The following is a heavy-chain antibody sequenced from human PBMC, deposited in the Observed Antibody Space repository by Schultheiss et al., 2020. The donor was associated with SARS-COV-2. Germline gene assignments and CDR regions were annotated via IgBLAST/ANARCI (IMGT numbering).Heavy chain of an antibody. D-gene: IGHD1-26*01. J-gene: IGHJ4*02. CDR1: GGSISSSNW. CDR2: IYHSGST. Sequence: SETLSLTCAVSGGSISSSNWWSWVRQPPGKGLEWIGEIYHSGSTNYNPSLKSRVTISVDKSKNQFSLKLSSVTAADTAVYYCARDRTRGIVGATTADYWGQGTLVTVSS. V-gene: IGHV4-4*02. CDR3: ARDRTRGIVGATTADY.